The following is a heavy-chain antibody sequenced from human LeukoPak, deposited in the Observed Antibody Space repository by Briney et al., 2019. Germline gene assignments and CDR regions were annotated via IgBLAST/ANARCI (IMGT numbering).Heavy chain of an antibody. D-gene: IGHD3-22*01. CDR3: ARGGGSSGYPPYYYYMDV. CDR1: GYAFTSYY. J-gene: IGHJ6*03. V-gene: IGHV1-46*01. Sequence: ASVKVSCKASGYAFTSYYMHWVRQAPGQGLEWMGIINPSGGSTSYAQKFQGRVTMTRDTSTSTVYMELSSLRSEDTAVYYCARGGGSSGYPPYYYYMDVWGKGTTVTVSS. CDR2: INPSGGST.